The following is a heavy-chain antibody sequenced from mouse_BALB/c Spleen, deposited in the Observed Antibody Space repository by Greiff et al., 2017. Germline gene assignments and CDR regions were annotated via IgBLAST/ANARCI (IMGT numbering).Heavy chain of an antibody. D-gene: IGHD4-1*01. CDR1: GFNIKDTY. CDR2: IDPANGNT. Sequence: VQLKESGAELVKPGASVKLSCTASGFNIKDTYMHWVKQRPEQGLEWIGRIDPANGNTKYDPKFQGKATITADTSSNTAYLQLSSLTSEDTAVYYCARNWDWFAYWGQGTLVTVSA. J-gene: IGHJ3*01. V-gene: IGHV14-3*02. CDR3: ARNWDWFAY.